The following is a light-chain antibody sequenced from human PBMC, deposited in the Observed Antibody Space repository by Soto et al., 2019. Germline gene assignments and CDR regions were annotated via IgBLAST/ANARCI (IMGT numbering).Light chain of an antibody. V-gene: IGLV1-44*01. Sequence: QLVLTQPPSASGTPGQRVTISCSGSSSNIGGNIVNWYQQLPGTAPKLLIFGNDQRHSWVPDRFSGSKSGTSASLAISGLQSEDEANYYCAAWDDSLNGVVFGGGTKLTVL. CDR2: GND. CDR1: SSNIGGNI. CDR3: AAWDDSLNGVV. J-gene: IGLJ2*01.